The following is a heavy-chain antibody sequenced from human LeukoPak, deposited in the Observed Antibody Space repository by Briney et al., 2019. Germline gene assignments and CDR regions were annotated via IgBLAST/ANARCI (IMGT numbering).Heavy chain of an antibody. V-gene: IGHV3-30-3*01. D-gene: IGHD5-18*01. Sequence: GGSLRLSCAASGFTFSRFAMYWVRQAPGKGLEWVAIISNDGSNEYYADSVEGRFTISRDNSKNTLYLQMNSLRAEDTAVYYCARGQLWLLSYWGQGTLVTVSS. CDR1: GFTFSRFA. J-gene: IGHJ4*02. CDR3: ARGQLWLLSY. CDR2: ISNDGSNE.